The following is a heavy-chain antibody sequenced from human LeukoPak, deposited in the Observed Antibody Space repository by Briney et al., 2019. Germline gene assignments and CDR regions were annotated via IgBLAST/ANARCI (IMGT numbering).Heavy chain of an antibody. J-gene: IGHJ5*02. Sequence: PGGSLRLSCAASGFTFSDYYMSWIRQAPGKGLEWVSYISGSRTYTNYADSVKGRFTISRDNSKNTLYLQMNSLRAEDTALYYCAKPYSGTILTGWFDPLGQGTLVTVSS. CDR1: GFTFSDYY. CDR2: ISGSRTYT. CDR3: AKPYSGTILTGWFDP. V-gene: IGHV3-11*03. D-gene: IGHD3-9*01.